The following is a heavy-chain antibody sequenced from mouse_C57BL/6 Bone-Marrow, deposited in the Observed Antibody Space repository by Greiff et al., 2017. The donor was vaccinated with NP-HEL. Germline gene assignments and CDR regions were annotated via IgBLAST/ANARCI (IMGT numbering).Heavy chain of an antibody. CDR3: ARSTSTTVVANFDY. D-gene: IGHD1-1*01. CDR1: GFTFTDYY. J-gene: IGHJ2*01. CDR2: IRNKANGYTT. V-gene: IGHV7-3*01. Sequence: DVQLVESGGGLVQPGGSLSLSCAASGFTFTDYYMSWVRQPPGKALEWLGFIRNKANGYTTEYSASVKGRFTISRDNSQSILYLQMNALRAEDSATYYCARSTSTTVVANFDYGGQGTTLTVSS.